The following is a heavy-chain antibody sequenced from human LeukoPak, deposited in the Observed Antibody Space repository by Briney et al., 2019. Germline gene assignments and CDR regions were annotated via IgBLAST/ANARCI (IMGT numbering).Heavy chain of an antibody. CDR2: ISYDGSNK. Sequence: GGSLRLSWAASGFTFSSYAMHWVRQAPVKGLEWVAVISYDGSNKYYADSVKGRFTISRDNSKNTLYLQMNSLRAEDTAVYYCARGQVYSSSWYPLDYYFDYWGQGTLVTVSS. CDR1: GFTFSSYA. J-gene: IGHJ4*02. CDR3: ARGQVYSSSWYPLDYYFDY. D-gene: IGHD6-13*01. V-gene: IGHV3-30-3*01.